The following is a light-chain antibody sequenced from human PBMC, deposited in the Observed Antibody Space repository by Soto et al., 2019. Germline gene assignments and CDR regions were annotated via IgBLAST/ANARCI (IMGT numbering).Light chain of an antibody. J-gene: IGKJ4*01. CDR3: QQVKSYPRT. CDR2: EES. Sequence: DIHLTQYPSSLSASVGDRVTITCRASQAITNNLAWYQQKQGNPPRLLIYEESTLHSGVPSRFSGRKVGTQFILTIDSLQPEDFATYYCQQVKSYPRTFGGGTKVEIK. CDR1: QAITNN. V-gene: IGKV1-9*01.